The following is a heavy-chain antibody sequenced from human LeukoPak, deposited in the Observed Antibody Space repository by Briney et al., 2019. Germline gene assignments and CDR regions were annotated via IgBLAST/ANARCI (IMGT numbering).Heavy chain of an antibody. CDR3: ARGGGHSSGWNRREVAFDI. J-gene: IGHJ3*02. Sequence: GASVKVSCKASGYTFTSYAMNWVRQAPGQGLEWMGWINTNTGNPTYAQGFTGRFVFSLDTSVSTAYLQISSLKAEDTAVYYCARGGGHSSGWNRREVAFDIWGQGTMVTVSS. V-gene: IGHV7-4-1*02. CDR1: GYTFTSYA. CDR2: INTNTGNP. D-gene: IGHD6-19*01.